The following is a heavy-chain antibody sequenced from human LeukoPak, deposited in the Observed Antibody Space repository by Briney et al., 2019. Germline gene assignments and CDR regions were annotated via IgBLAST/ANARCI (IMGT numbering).Heavy chain of an antibody. CDR3: AREDCSGGSCCSAFDY. CDR1: GNTFSGYY. D-gene: IGHD2-15*01. Sequence: ASVKVSCKASGNTFSGYYMHWVRQAPGQGLEWMGWINPNSGGTNYAQKFQGRVTMTRDTSISTAYMELSRLRSDDTAVYYCAREDCSGGSCCSAFDYWGQGTLVTVSS. V-gene: IGHV1-2*02. J-gene: IGHJ4*02. CDR2: INPNSGGT.